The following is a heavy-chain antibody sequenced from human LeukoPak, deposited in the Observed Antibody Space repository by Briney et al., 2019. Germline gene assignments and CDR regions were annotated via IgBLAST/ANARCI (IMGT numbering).Heavy chain of an antibody. CDR1: GGSFSGYY. D-gene: IGHD1-26*01. Sequence: SETLSLTCAVYGGSFSGYYWSWIRQPPGKGLEWIGEINHSGSTNYNPSLKSRVTISVDTSKNQFSLKLSSVTAADTAVYYCARVGIVGTTNRPNAFDIWGQGTMVTVSS. CDR3: ARVGIVGTTNRPNAFDI. V-gene: IGHV4-34*01. J-gene: IGHJ3*02. CDR2: INHSGST.